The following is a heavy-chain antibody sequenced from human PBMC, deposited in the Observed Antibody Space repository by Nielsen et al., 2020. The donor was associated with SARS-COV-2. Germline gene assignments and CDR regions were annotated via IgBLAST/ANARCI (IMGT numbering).Heavy chain of an antibody. Sequence: GESLKISCAASGFTFSDYYMSWIRQAPGKGLEWVSYISTGSNIIYYADSVKGRFTISRDNAKNSLYLQMNSLRAEDTAVYYCARPTYSNGAAVDYWGQGTLVTVSS. CDR1: GFTFSDYY. D-gene: IGHD2-21*01. V-gene: IGHV3-11*01. J-gene: IGHJ4*02. CDR3: ARPTYSNGAAVDY. CDR2: ISTGSNII.